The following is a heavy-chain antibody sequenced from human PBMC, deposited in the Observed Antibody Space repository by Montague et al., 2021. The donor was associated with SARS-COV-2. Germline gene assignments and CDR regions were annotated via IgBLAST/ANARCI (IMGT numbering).Heavy chain of an antibody. D-gene: IGHD3-22*01. Sequence: SETLSLTCTVSGGSISTYYWSWIRQPPGKGLEWIGYIYYSGSTNYSPSLKSRVTISVDTSKNQFSLKLSSVTAADTAVYYCARGGYYDYAFDIWGQGTMVTVSS. CDR3: ARGGYYDYAFDI. J-gene: IGHJ3*02. CDR2: IYYSGST. V-gene: IGHV4-59*08. CDR1: GGSISTYY.